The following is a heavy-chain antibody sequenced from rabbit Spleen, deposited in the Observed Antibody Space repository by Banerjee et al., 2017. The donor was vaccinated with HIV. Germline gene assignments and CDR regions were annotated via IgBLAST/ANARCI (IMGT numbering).Heavy chain of an antibody. V-gene: IGHV1S45*01. CDR1: GFSFSYSYY. CDR2: IYAGSSGST. J-gene: IGHJ2*01. Sequence: QEQLVESGGGLVQPEGSLTLTCTASGFSFSYSYYMCWVRQAPGKGLEWIACIYAGSSGSTYYASWAKGRFTLSKTSSTTVTLQMTSLTAADTATYFCARNYVNAFDPWGPGTLVTVS. CDR3: ARNYVNAFDP. D-gene: IGHD1-1*01.